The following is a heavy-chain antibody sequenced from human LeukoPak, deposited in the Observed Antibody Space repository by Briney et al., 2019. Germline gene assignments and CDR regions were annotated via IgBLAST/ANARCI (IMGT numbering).Heavy chain of an antibody. CDR2: IYGGGDT. Sequence: GGSLRLSCAASGFTVTDNYMNWVRQSSGKGLEWVSVIYGGGDTNYADSVKGRFIISRDTSKNTVSLQMNSLRAEDTAVYYCAKDLGALAAAGTGVDYWGQGTLVTVSS. J-gene: IGHJ4*02. CDR3: AKDLGALAAAGTGVDY. V-gene: IGHV3-53*05. D-gene: IGHD6-13*01. CDR1: GFTVTDNY.